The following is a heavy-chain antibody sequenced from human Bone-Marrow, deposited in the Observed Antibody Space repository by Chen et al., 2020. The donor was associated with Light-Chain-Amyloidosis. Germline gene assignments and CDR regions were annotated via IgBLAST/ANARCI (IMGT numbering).Heavy chain of an antibody. Sequence: EVQLLESGGGLVQPGGSLRLSCAASGFPFSSYAMSWVRQAPGKGLEWVSAISGSGGSTYYADSVKGRFTISRDNSKNTLYLQMNSLRAEDTAVYYCAGTYYYDSSGYSPLYYYGMDVWGQGTTVTVSS. V-gene: IGHV3-23*01. CDR3: AGTYYYDSSGYSPLYYYGMDV. D-gene: IGHD3-22*01. CDR1: GFPFSSYA. CDR2: ISGSGGST. J-gene: IGHJ6*02.